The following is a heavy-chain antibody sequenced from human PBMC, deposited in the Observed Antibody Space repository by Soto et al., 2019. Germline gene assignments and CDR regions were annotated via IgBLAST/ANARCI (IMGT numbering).Heavy chain of an antibody. D-gene: IGHD1-7*01. J-gene: IGHJ4*02. CDR2: IYYSGST. CDR3: ARGSSFYVTGTSYYFDY. Sequence: QVQLQESGPGLVKPSQTLSLTCTVSGGSISSGGYYWSWIRQHPGKGLEWIGYIYYSGSTYYNPSLKSRVTISVDTSKNQFFLKLSSVTAADTAVYYCARGSSFYVTGTSYYFDYWGQGTLVTVSS. CDR1: GGSISSGGYY. V-gene: IGHV4-31*03.